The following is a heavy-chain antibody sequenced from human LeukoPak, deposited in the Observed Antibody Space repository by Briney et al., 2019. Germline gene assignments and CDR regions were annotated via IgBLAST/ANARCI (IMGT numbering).Heavy chain of an antibody. V-gene: IGHV1-46*01. D-gene: IGHD5-24*01. CDR1: GYTFSSYY. Sequence: GSLRVSCAASGYTFSSYYMHWVRQAPGQGLEWMALIKPSGGSTSYAQKFQGRVTMTRDTSKSTVYMERSSLISEDTAVYYCARDYHLRRVGNGYISPEYWGQGNL. CDR3: ARDYHLRRVGNGYISPEY. J-gene: IGHJ4*02. CDR2: IKPSGGST.